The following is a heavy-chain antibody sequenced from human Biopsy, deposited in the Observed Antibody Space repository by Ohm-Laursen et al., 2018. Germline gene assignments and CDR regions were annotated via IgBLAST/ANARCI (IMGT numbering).Heavy chain of an antibody. V-gene: IGHV4-59*01. CDR3: ARVVGAATGFDQ. D-gene: IGHD1-26*01. CDR1: GGSITGYY. Sequence: TLSLTCSISGGSITGYYWNWIRQSPGKGLEWIGYIWSSGTTDYNPSLQSRVSMSLESSTDQFSLKVDSVTAADTAVYYCARVVGAATGFDQWGQGIPVTVSS. J-gene: IGHJ4*02. CDR2: IWSSGTT.